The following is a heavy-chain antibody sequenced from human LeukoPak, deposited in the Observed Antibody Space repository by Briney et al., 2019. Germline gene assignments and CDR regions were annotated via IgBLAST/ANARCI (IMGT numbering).Heavy chain of an antibody. CDR2: VPYDGSNK. Sequence: GGSLRLSCAASGFTFSSYAMHWVRQAPGKGLEWVAVVPYDGSNKYYADSVKVRFTTSRDNSTHTLYLQMNRLRAEDTAVYYCARDPGVDSPYYYYYGMDVWGQGTTAAVSS. CDR1: GFTFSSYA. J-gene: IGHJ6*02. D-gene: IGHD3-9*01. CDR3: ARDPGVDSPYYYYYGMDV. V-gene: IGHV3-30-3*01.